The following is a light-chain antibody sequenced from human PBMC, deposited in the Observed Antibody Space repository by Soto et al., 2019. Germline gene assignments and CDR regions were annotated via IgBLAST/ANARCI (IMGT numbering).Light chain of an antibody. CDR1: TSNLGAGYD. J-gene: IGLJ1*01. CDR2: GNN. Sequence: QSVLTQPPSVSGAPGQRVTISCTGSTSNLGAGYDVQWYQQLPGTAPKLLIYGNNNRPSGVPDRFSGSKSGTSASLAIAGLQDEDEADYYCQSYDSSLSGYVFGTGTKLTVL. V-gene: IGLV1-40*01. CDR3: QSYDSSLSGYV.